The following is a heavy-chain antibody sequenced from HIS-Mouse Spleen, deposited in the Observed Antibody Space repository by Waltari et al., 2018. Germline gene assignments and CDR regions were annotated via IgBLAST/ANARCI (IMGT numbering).Heavy chain of an antibody. CDR2: IYYSGST. CDR1: GGSTSSSIYY. V-gene: IGHV4-39*07. CDR3: AREIPYSSSWYDWYFDL. J-gene: IGHJ2*01. Sequence: QLQLQESGPGLVKPSETLSLTCTVSGGSTSSSIYYLAWIRQPPGKGLEWIGSIYYSGSTYYNPSLKSRVTISVDTSKNQFSLKLSSVTAADTAVYYCAREIPYSSSWYDWYFDLWGRGTLVTVSS. D-gene: IGHD6-13*01.